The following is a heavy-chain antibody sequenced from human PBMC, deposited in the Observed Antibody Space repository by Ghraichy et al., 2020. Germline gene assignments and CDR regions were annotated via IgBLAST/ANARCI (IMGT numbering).Heavy chain of an antibody. D-gene: IGHD6-19*01. J-gene: IGHJ4*02. V-gene: IGHV3-23*01. CDR1: GFIFSNYG. CDR3: AKDVGQQWLEYYFDQ. CDR2: ITGRGDSE. Sequence: GGSLRLSCSASGFIFSNYGMSWVRQVPGKGLEWVASITGRGDSENYTDSVKGRFTISRANSKNTLYLQLNSLRDEDTGIFYCAKDVGQQWLEYYFDQCGQGTLVTVSS.